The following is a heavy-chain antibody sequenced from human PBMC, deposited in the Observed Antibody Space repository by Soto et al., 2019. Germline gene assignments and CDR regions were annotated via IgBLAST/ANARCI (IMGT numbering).Heavy chain of an antibody. CDR2: MDPSDSYT. CDR1: VYNFTAFW. CDR3: EMVHKNLFDS. J-gene: IGHJ5*01. Sequence: ESLKISCKASVYNFTAFWIHWLRQMGGKGLESLGPMDPSDSYTNYSPSFEGHVTISTDNPITTAYLQWSSLRASETAIYFCEMVHKNLFDSWDQGTLVTLSS. V-gene: IGHV5-10-1*01.